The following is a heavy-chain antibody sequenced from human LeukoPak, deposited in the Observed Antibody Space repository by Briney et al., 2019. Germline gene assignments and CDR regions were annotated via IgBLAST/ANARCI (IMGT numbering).Heavy chain of an antibody. V-gene: IGHV3-53*01. CDR1: GFTVSSNY. CDR2: IYSGGST. D-gene: IGHD6-13*01. CDR3: ARGKTPGYRNAFDI. J-gene: IGHJ3*02. Sequence: GGSLRLSCAASGFTVSSNYMSWVRQAPGKGLEWVSVIYSGGSTYYADSVKGRFTISRDNSKNTLYLQMNSLRAEDTAVYYCARGKTPGYRNAFDIWGQGTMVTVSS.